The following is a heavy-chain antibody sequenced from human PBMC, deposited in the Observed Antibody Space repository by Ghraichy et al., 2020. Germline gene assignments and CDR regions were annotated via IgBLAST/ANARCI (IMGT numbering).Heavy chain of an antibody. CDR2: IWYDGSNK. CDR3: ARDFSADTATSDY. Sequence: GESLNISCAASGFTFSSYGMHWVRQAPGKGLEWVAVIWYDGSNKYYADSVKGRFTISRDNSKNTLYLQMNSLRAEDTAVYYWARDFSADTATSDYWGQGTLVTVSS. CDR1: GFTFSSYG. J-gene: IGHJ4*02. V-gene: IGHV3-33*01. D-gene: IGHD5-18*01.